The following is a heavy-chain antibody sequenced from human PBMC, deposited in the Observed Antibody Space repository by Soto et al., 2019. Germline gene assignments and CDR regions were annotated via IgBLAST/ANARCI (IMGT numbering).Heavy chain of an antibody. J-gene: IGHJ4*02. Sequence: HPGGSLRLSCAASGFTFTRYWMHWVRQVPEKGLAWVARIDTDGSYTTYADSVKGRFTITRDNAKNTLYLQMNSLRAEDTAVFYCAKDLKPMILMRNIGGFDYWGQGTPVTVSS. D-gene: IGHD3-22*01. CDR1: GFTFTRYW. V-gene: IGHV3-74*01. CDR2: IDTDGSYT. CDR3: AKDLKPMILMRNIGGFDY.